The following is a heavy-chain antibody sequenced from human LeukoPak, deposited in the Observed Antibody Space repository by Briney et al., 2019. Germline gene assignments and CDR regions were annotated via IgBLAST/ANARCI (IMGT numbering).Heavy chain of an antibody. CDR1: GFPFSSYW. D-gene: IGHD6-13*01. V-gene: IGHV3-74*01. J-gene: IGHJ4*02. CDR3: TGHHQAYSRTY. CDR2: ISTDASST. Sequence: GGSLRLSCAASGFPFSSYWMHWVRQAPGKGLVWVSRISTDASSTTYGDSVKGRFTISRDNAKDTLYLQMNSLRAEDTAVYYCTGHHQAYSRTYWGQGTLVTVSS.